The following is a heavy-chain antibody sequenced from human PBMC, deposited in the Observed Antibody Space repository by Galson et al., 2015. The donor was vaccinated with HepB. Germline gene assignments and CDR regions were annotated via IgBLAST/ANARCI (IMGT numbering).Heavy chain of an antibody. D-gene: IGHD1-1*01. CDR1: GFSLTTRLVG. CDR2: IYWDNDK. V-gene: IGHV2-5*02. Sequence: PALVKPTQTLTLTCTFSGFSLTTRLVGVGWIRQPPGKALEWLALIYWDNDKRYSPSLKSRLTITKDTSRNQVVLTMTNVDPVDTATYYCAHIQTYNGNWNGGYLDSWGQGALVAVAS. J-gene: IGHJ4*03. CDR3: AHIQTYNGNWNGGYLDS.